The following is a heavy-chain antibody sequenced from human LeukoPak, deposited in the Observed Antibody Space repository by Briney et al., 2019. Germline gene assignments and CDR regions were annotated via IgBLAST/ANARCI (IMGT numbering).Heavy chain of an antibody. CDR2: INPNAGTT. Sequence: ASVKVSCKASGYSFTTYYMHWVRQAPGQGFEWMGAINPNAGTTSYTQKVQGRVTMTRDTSTSTVFMELTSLRPEDTAVYYCARVKRTDSSGYLNYFDYWGQGTLVTVSS. V-gene: IGHV1-46*01. CDR3: ARVKRTDSSGYLNYFDY. D-gene: IGHD3-22*01. CDR1: GYSFTTYY. J-gene: IGHJ4*02.